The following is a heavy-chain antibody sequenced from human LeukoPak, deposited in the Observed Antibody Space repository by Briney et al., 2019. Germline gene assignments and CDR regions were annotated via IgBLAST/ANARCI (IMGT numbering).Heavy chain of an antibody. V-gene: IGHV3-48*04. CDR2: IISRGDTT. Sequence: GGSLRLSCAASGFTFNAYSMNWVRQAPGKGLEWVSNIISRGDTTHYADSVKGRFTISRDNAKNSLFLQLNSLRAEDTAVYYCARGRGYCTGVSCDFDYWGQGTLVTVSS. J-gene: IGHJ4*02. CDR1: GFTFNAYS. CDR3: ARGRGYCTGVSCDFDY. D-gene: IGHD2-8*02.